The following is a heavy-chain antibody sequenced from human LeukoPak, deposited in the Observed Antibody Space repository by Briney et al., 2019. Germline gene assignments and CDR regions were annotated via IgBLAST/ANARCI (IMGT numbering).Heavy chain of an antibody. CDR1: GGTCSSYS. CDR3: ARDNSVGGIAWWFDP. Sequence: SVKVSCKASGGTCSSYSNTWVRHGHGQGLELAGLINPTGTTTLYAQKFQGRITLTRDMSATTDYMELSSLTSEDTAVYYCARDNSVGGIAWWFDPWGQGTLVTVSS. J-gene: IGHJ5*02. D-gene: IGHD1-26*01. V-gene: IGHV1-46*01. CDR2: INPTGTTT.